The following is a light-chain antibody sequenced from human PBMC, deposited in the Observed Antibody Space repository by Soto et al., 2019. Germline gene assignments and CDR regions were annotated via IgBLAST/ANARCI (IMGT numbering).Light chain of an antibody. V-gene: IGLV1-40*01. CDR3: QAYDYTLTASV. J-gene: IGLJ3*02. CDR1: TSNLGAGYD. CDR2: GSR. Sequence: QSVLTQPPSVSGAPGQRVTLSCTGNTSNLGAGYDVHWYQQLPGAAPKLVIFGSRNRPSGVPERFSGSKSGTSASLAITGLQAEDEADYYCQAYDYTLTASVFGGGTKLTVL.